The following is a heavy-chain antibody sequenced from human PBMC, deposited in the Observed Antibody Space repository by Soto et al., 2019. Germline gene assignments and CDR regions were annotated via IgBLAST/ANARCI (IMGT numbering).Heavy chain of an antibody. V-gene: IGHV4-59*01. CDR3: ARVVSSTRLFDY. Sequence: QVQLQESGTGLVKPSEPLSLTCPVSGGSISSYYWSWIRQPPGKGLEWIGYIYYSGSTNYNPSLKSRVTISVDTSKNQFSLKLSSVTAADTAVYYCARVVSSTRLFDYWGQGTLLTVSS. D-gene: IGHD6-6*01. CDR1: GGSISSYY. CDR2: IYYSGST. J-gene: IGHJ4*02.